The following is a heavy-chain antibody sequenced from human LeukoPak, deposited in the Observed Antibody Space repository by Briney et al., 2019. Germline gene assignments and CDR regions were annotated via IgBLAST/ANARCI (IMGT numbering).Heavy chain of an antibody. CDR3: ARDHSSGRYFDF. CDR1: GFTFSRYS. J-gene: IGHJ4*02. V-gene: IGHV3-21*01. CDR2: ISGSSTYI. Sequence: GGSLRLSCAASGFTFSRYSMNWVRQAPGKGLEWVSSISGSSTYIDYADSVKGRFTISRDNAKNALYLQMDSPRAEDTAVYYCARDHSSGRYFDFWGQGTQVAVSS. D-gene: IGHD3-22*01.